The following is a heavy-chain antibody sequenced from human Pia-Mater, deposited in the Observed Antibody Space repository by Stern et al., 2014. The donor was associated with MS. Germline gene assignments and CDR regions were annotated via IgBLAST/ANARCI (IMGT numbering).Heavy chain of an antibody. CDR2: VFWEDNE. D-gene: IGHD3-10*01. Sequence: QVTLRESGPTLVRPTQTLTLTCSFSGFSLTTSGVGVGWIRQPPGMALEWLAVVFWEDNERYSQSLQNSLAATKAPPNTQVVLTLTEMAPADTATYCCAYPFGTGPPGAFHVWGQGTMVTASS. J-gene: IGHJ3*01. CDR3: AYPFGTGPPGAFHV. V-gene: IGHV2-5*02. CDR1: GFSLTTSGVG.